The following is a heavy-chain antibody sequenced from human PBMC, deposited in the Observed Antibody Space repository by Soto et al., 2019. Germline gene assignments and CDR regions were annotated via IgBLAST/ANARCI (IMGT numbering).Heavy chain of an antibody. D-gene: IGHD3-22*01. J-gene: IGHJ4*02. CDR3: AKDPTSYDSSAQFDS. CDR2: ISGGGGST. V-gene: IGHV3-23*01. Sequence: PGGSLRLSCAASGYSFCIYAMNWVRQAPGKGLEWVSGISGGGGSTYHADSVKGRFTISRDNSKNTLYLQMNSLRAEDTAVYYCAKDPTSYDSSAQFDSWGQGTLVTVSS. CDR1: GYSFCIYA.